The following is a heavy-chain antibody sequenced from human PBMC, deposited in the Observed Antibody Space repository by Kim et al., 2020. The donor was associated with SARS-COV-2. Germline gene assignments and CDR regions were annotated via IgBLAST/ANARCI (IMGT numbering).Heavy chain of an antibody. CDR2: ISAYNGNT. CDR1: GYTFTSYG. D-gene: IGHD3-3*01. CDR3: ARDLGQYYDFWSGSTGYYFDY. J-gene: IGHJ4*02. Sequence: ASVKVSCKASGYTFTSYGISWVRQAPGQGLEWMGWISAYNGNTNYAQKLQGRVTMTTDTSTSTAYMELRSLRSDDTAVYYCARDLGQYYDFWSGSTGYYFDYWGQGTLVTVSS. V-gene: IGHV1-18*01.